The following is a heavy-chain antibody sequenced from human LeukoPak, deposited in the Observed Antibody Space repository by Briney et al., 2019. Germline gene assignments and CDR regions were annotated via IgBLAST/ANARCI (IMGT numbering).Heavy chain of an antibody. Sequence: ASVKVSCKVSGYTLTELSMHWVRQAPGKGLEWMGGFDPEDGETIYAQKFQGRVTMTEDTSTDTAYMELSSLRSEDTAVYYCATEGTGFSPDAFDIWGQGTMVTVSS. J-gene: IGHJ3*02. CDR1: GYTLTELS. CDR2: FDPEDGET. V-gene: IGHV1-24*01. CDR3: ATEGTGFSPDAFDI. D-gene: IGHD1-14*01.